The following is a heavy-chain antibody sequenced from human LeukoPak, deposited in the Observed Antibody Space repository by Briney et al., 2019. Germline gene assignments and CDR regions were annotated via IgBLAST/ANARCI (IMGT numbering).Heavy chain of an antibody. CDR1: GFTFSSYG. V-gene: IGHV3-30*02. J-gene: IGHJ4*02. Sequence: SGGSLRLSCPASGFTFSSYGMHWVRQAPGKGLEWVAFIQHDGSNKYYADSVKGRFTISRDNSKNTLYLQMNSLRAEDTAVYYCAKGYCSSTTCSVDYWGQGTLVTVSS. D-gene: IGHD2-2*01. CDR3: AKGYCSSTTCSVDY. CDR2: IQHDGSNK.